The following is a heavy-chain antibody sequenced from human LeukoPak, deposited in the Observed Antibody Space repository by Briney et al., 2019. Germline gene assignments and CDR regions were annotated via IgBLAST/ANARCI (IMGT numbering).Heavy chain of an antibody. V-gene: IGHV4-59*01. D-gene: IGHD6-19*01. CDR3: ARWHDSGRYFDY. CDR2: TCDSANT. Sequence: SETLSLTCTVSGGSFTNYCWNWMRQSPGKGLEWIGYTCDSANTYYNPSLKSRVTISVDTAKNQFPLKLASATAADTAVYYCARWHDSGRYFDYWGRGTSVPVSS. CDR1: GGSFTNYC. J-gene: IGHJ4*02.